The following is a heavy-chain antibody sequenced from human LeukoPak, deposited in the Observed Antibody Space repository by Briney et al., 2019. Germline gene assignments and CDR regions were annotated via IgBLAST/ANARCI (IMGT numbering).Heavy chain of an antibody. J-gene: IGHJ4*02. Sequence: GRSLRLSCAASGFTFSSYGMHWVRQAPGKGLEWVAVIWYDGSNKYYVDSVKGRFTISRDNSKNTLYLQMNSLRAEDTAVYYCARDLGGIVVVPAALGYWGQGTLVTVSS. D-gene: IGHD2-2*01. CDR2: IWYDGSNK. V-gene: IGHV3-33*01. CDR1: GFTFSSYG. CDR3: ARDLGGIVVVPAALGY.